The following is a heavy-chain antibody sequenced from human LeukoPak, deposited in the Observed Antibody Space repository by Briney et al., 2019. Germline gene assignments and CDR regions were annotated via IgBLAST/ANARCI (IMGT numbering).Heavy chain of an antibody. J-gene: IGHJ4*02. V-gene: IGHV1-46*01. CDR3: ARDRIQLWPSTTDY. CDR1: GYTFTSYY. CDR2: INPSGGST. D-gene: IGHD5-18*01. Sequence: ASVKVSCTASGYTFTSYYMHWVRQAPGQGREWMGKINPSGGSTSNAQKFQGRVPMTRDTSTSTVYMELSSLRSEDTAVYYCARDRIQLWPSTTDYWGQGTLVTVSS.